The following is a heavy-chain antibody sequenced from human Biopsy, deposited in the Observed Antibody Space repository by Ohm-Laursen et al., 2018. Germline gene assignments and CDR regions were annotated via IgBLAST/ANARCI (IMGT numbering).Heavy chain of an antibody. J-gene: IGHJ5*02. V-gene: IGHV4-31*01. D-gene: IGHD3-22*01. CDR3: ARGDYFDSNGYFWFDP. Sequence: SQTLSLTCTVSGGSISSSGSYWSWIRQRPGKGLEWIGYIFNSANTYYNPSLKNLITISGDTSKNQFSLKPNSVTAADTAVYYCARGDYFDSNGYFWFDPWGQGTLVTVSS. CDR1: GGSISSSGSY. CDR2: IFNSANT.